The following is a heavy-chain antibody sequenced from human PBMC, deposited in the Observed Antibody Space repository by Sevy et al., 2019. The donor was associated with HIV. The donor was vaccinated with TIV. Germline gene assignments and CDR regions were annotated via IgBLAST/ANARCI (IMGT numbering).Heavy chain of an antibody. V-gene: IGHV4-31*03. CDR2: IYYSGST. J-gene: IGHJ4*02. CDR1: GGSISSGGYY. D-gene: IGHD3-10*01. CDR3: ARGKWGRFGDKRLNEQFDY. Sequence: SETLSLTCTVSGGSISSGGYYWSWIRQHPGKGLEWIGYIYYSGSTYYNPSLKSRVTISVDTSKNHFSLKLSSVTAADTAVYYCARGKWGRFGDKRLNEQFDYWGQGTLVTVSS.